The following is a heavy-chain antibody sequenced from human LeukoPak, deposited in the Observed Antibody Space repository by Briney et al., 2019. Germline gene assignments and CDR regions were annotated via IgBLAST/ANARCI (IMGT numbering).Heavy chain of an antibody. V-gene: IGHV4-59*01. CDR3: ARERLGQGAFDI. J-gene: IGHJ3*02. CDR1: GGSISSCY. Sequence: PSETLSLTCTVSGGSISSCYWSWIRQPPGKGLEWIGYIYYSGSTNYNASLKSRVTISVDRSKNQFSLKLWSVTAADTALYYCARERLGQGAFDIWGQGTMVTVSS. CDR2: IYYSGST.